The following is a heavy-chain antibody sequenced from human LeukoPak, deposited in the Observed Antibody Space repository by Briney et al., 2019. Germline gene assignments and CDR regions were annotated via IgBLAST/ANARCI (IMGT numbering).Heavy chain of an antibody. CDR1: GFTFSSYS. CDR2: ISGSGGST. J-gene: IGHJ4*02. V-gene: IGHV3-23*01. CDR3: YIPYYDTSAYKDY. Sequence: GGSLRLSCAASGFTFSSYSMNCVRQAPGKGLEWVSAISGSGGSTYYADSVKGRFTISRDNSKNTLYLQMNSLRAEDTAVYYCYIPYYDTSAYKDYWGQGTLVTVSS. D-gene: IGHD3-22*01.